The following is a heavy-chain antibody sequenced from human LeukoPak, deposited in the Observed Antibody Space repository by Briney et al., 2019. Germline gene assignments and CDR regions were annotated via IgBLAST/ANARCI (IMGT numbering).Heavy chain of an antibody. CDR2: IYTSGSP. V-gene: IGHV4-4*07. Sequence: SETLSLTCTVSGGSISSYYWSWIRQPAGKGLEWISRIYTSGSPNYNHSLKSRGTISVDTSKNKFSLNRSSETAADTAVYYCARAMSIAARLQTIFDYWGQGTLGTVSS. J-gene: IGHJ4*02. CDR1: GGSISSYY. CDR3: ARAMSIAARLQTIFDY. D-gene: IGHD6-6*01.